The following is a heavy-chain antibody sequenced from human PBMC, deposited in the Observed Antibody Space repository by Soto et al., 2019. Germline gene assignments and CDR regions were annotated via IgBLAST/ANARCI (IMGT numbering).Heavy chain of an antibody. CDR1: GDSITDYY. D-gene: IGHD2-15*01. V-gene: IGHV4-4*07. CDR3: ARSALCSGGSCYFDY. CDR2: IYPSVTT. Sequence: SETLSLTCTVSGDSITDYYWNWIRQPAGKGLEWIGRIYPSVTTDFNPSLKSRVTMSVDTSKIQFSLNLNSVTAADTAIYYCARSALCSGGSCYFDYWGQGTRATVSS. J-gene: IGHJ4*02.